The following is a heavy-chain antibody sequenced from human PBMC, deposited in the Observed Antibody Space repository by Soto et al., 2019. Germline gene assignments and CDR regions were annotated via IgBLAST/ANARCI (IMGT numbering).Heavy chain of an antibody. CDR3: AKDLILRQGQWLVSVNNWFDP. D-gene: IGHD6-19*01. CDR1: GFTFSGYS. CDR2: TSSDGGTK. J-gene: IGHJ5*02. V-gene: IGHV3-30-3*01. Sequence: GGSLRLSCATSGFTFSGYSMHWFRQAPGKGLEWVAVTSSDGGTKFYADSVKGRFTVSRDNSKNTLYLQMNSLRAEDTAVYYCAKDLILRQGQWLVSVNNWFDPWGQGTLVTVSS.